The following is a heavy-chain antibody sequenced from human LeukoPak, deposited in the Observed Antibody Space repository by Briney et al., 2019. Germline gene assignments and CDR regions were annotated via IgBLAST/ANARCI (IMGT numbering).Heavy chain of an antibody. V-gene: IGHV1-69*13. CDR3: ASPNCSSTSCYYYYYYGMDV. J-gene: IGHJ6*02. CDR2: IIPIFGTA. D-gene: IGHD2-2*01. CDR1: GGTFSSYA. Sequence: SVKVSCKASGGTFSSYAISWVRQAPGQGLEWMGGIIPIFGTANYAQKFQGRLTLTADESTRTAYMELSSLRSEDTAVYYRASPNCSSTSCYYYYYYGMDVWGQGTTVTVSS.